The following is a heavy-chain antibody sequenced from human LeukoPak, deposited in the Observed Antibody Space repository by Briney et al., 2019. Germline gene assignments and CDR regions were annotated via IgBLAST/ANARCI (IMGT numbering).Heavy chain of an antibody. CDR1: GFTFSSYW. CDR2: INEDGSTT. J-gene: IGHJ5*02. V-gene: IGHV3-74*01. Sequence: GGSLRLSCAASGFTFSSYWMHWVRQAPGEGLVWVSRINEDGSTTNYADSVKGRFTISRDNAKNTLYLQMNSLRAEDTAVYYCASLDTAKQPLANHWGQGTLVTVSS. D-gene: IGHD5-18*01. CDR3: ASLDTAKQPLANH.